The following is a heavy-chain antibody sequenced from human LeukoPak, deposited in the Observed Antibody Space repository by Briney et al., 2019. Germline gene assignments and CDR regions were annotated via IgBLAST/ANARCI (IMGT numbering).Heavy chain of an antibody. J-gene: IGHJ1*01. CDR3: ASLGYYDSSGYYYRYFQH. CDR2: INPNSGGT. D-gene: IGHD3-22*01. Sequence: GASVKVSCKASGYTFPNYGINWVRQAPGQGLEWMGWINPNSGGTNYAQKFQGRVTMTRDTSISTAYMELSRLRSDDTAVYYCASLGYYDSSGYYYRYFQHWGQGTLVTVSS. V-gene: IGHV1-2*02. CDR1: GYTFPNYG.